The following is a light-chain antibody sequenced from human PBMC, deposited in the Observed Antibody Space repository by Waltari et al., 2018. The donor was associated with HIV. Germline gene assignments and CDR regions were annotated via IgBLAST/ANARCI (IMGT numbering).Light chain of an antibody. CDR3: AAWDGSVNYAPVV. V-gene: IGLV1-44*01. CDR2: NNN. Sequence: QSVLTQPPSVSGTPGQRVTISCSGSSSNIGSTTINWYQQLPGTAPKLLTYNNNQRPPGVPDRFSGCKSGTSASLAISGLQSEDEADYYCAAWDGSVNYAPVVVGGGTKLTVL. J-gene: IGLJ2*01. CDR1: SSNIGSTT.